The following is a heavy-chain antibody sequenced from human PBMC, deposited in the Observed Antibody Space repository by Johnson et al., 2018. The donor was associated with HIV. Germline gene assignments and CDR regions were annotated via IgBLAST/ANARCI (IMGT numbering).Heavy chain of an antibody. CDR1: GFTFSDHY. CDR2: ISSSGSTI. D-gene: IGHD1-14*01. J-gene: IGHJ3*02. Sequence: QLVESGGGLVKPGGSLRLSCAASGFTFSDHYMSWIRQAPGKGLEWVSYISSSGSTIYYADSVKGRFTISRDNAKNSLYLQMSSLRVEDTAVYYCATRDPTYRPGAFDIWGQGTTVTVSS. CDR3: ATRDPTYRPGAFDI. V-gene: IGHV3-11*04.